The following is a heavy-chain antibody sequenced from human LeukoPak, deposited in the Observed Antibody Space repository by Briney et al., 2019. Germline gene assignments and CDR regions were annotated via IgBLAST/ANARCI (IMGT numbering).Heavy chain of an antibody. J-gene: IGHJ4*02. D-gene: IGHD4-23*01. V-gene: IGHV1-46*02. Sequence: ASVKVSCKASGYTFNSYYMHWVRQASGQGLEWVGLISPTGDSTNYAQTFRGRVTMTRDTSTNTVYMDLSSLRSEDTAVYYCAREASGGYFDYWGQGTLVIVSS. CDR1: GYTFNSYY. CDR3: AREASGGYFDY. CDR2: ISPTGDST.